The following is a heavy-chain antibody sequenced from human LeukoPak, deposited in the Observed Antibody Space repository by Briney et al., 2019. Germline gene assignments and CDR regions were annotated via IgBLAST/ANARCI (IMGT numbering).Heavy chain of an antibody. Sequence: PGGSLRLSCAASGFTFSSYGMHWVRQAPGKGLGGVAFIRYDGSNKYYADSVKGRFTISRDNSKNTLYLQMNSLRAEDTAVYYCAKAFVWVLDYWGQGTLVTVSS. CDR3: AKAFVWVLDY. CDR2: IRYDGSNK. J-gene: IGHJ4*02. CDR1: GFTFSSYG. V-gene: IGHV3-30*02. D-gene: IGHD2-8*01.